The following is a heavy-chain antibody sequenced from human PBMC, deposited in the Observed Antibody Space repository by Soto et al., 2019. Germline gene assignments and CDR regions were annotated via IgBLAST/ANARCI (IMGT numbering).Heavy chain of an antibody. V-gene: IGHV3-23*01. CDR2: INKNGGST. CDR1: GFTFSTYA. J-gene: IGHJ4*02. D-gene: IGHD3-3*01. Sequence: EVQLLESGGGLVQPGGSLRLSCAASGFTFSTYAMSWVRQAPGKGLEWVSSINKNGGSTSYADSVKGRFTISRDNSKDTLFLQMNSLRAEDTALYYCAKRPSYDFVNWGQGTLVTVSS. CDR3: AKRPSYDFVN.